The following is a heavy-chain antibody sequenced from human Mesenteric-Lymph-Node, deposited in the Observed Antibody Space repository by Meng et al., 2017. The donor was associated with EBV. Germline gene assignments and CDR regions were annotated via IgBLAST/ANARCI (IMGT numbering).Heavy chain of an antibody. V-gene: IGHV4-30-2*01. CDR3: ARVETYYHGSGSYDWFDP. D-gene: IGHD3-10*01. Sequence: QRRLQEPGSGLVKPSQTLSLTCAVSGDSISRGGYSWSWIRQPPGKGLEWIGYIYHRGSTYYNPSLKSRVTISVDRSKNQFSLKLSSVTAADTAVYYCARVETYYHGSGSYDWFDPWGQGALVTVSS. CDR2: IYHRGST. CDR1: GDSISRGGYS. J-gene: IGHJ5*02.